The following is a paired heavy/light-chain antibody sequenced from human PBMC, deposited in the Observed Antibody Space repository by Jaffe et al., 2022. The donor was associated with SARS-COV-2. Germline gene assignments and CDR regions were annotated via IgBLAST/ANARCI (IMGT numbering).Heavy chain of an antibody. J-gene: IGHJ4*02. CDR2: ISPSGDST. CDR1: EFSFSTYV. V-gene: IGHV3-23*01. Sequence: EVQLLESGGGWVQPGGSLRLSCAVSEFSFSTYVMTWVRQAPGKGLGYVSGISPSGDSTYYTDSVKGRFTISRDNSKNTLYLQMNSLRVEDTAVYHCAKVTYYHDSGGYLIDSWGPGTLVTVSS. D-gene: IGHD3-22*01. CDR3: AKVTYYHDSGGYLIDS.
Light chain of an antibody. CDR2: GAS. Sequence: EIVLTQSPGTLSLSPGERATLSCRASQSIRSTYLAWHQQKPGQAPRLLIYGASSRATGTPDRFSGSGSGTDFTLTISRLEPEDFAVYYCQQYGSTAGTFGQGTKVEI. J-gene: IGKJ1*01. CDR1: QSIRSTY. V-gene: IGKV3-20*01. CDR3: QQYGSTAGT.